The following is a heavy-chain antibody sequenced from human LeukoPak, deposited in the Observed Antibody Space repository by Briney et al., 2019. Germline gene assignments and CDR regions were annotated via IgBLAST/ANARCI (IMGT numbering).Heavy chain of an antibody. Sequence: PGGSLRLSCAASRFTFNSYAMSWVRQAPGKGLEWVSVIGGSNGITFYVGSVKGRFTISRDNSKNTLYLQMNSLRVEDTAVYYCAKNVDTATPYFYGMDVWGQGTTVTVSS. CDR2: IGGSNGIT. CDR1: RFTFNSYA. V-gene: IGHV3-23*01. CDR3: AKNVDTATPYFYGMDV. J-gene: IGHJ6*02. D-gene: IGHD5-18*01.